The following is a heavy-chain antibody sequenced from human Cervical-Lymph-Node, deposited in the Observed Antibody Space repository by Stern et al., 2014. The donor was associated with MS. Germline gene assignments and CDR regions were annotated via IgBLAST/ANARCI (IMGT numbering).Heavy chain of an antibody. J-gene: IGHJ4*02. D-gene: IGHD3-10*01. V-gene: IGHV1-2*02. CDR3: ARGGGYSYSTLDY. CDR1: AYTITDYY. CDR2: INPNRGGT. Sequence: VQLVQSGAEVKKPGASVKVSCKASAYTITDYYTHWVRQTPGHGLEWMGWINPNRGGTYSAQKFQGRLTMTRDTSISTAYMELSSLRSDDTAVYYCARGGGYSYSTLDYWGQGTQVTVSS.